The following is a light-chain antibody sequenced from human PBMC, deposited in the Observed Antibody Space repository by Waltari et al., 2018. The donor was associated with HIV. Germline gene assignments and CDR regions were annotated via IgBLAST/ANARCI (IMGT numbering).Light chain of an antibody. V-gene: IGLV2-14*01. J-gene: IGLJ3*02. CDR1: DTDVGTYNY. CDR2: EVS. CDR3: TSYTTTNTWV. Sequence: QSALTQPASVSGSPGQSITISCTGTDTDVGTYNYVSWFQHHPGKAPKLLISEVSNRPSVVSHRFSGSKSGNTASLIISGLQAEDEASYYCTSYTTTNTWVFGGGTNLTVL.